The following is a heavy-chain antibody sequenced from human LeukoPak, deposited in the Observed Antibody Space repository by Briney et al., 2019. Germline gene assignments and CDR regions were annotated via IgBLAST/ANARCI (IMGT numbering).Heavy chain of an antibody. CDR2: INPNSGGT. CDR1: GYTFTGYY. Sequence: GASVKVSCKASGYTFTGYYMHWVRQAPGQGLEWMGWINPNSGGTNYAQKFQGRVTMTRDTSISTAYMELSRLRSDDTAVYYCARGDMITFGGSIGDYWGQGTLVTVSS. D-gene: IGHD3-16*01. CDR3: ARGDMITFGGSIGDY. V-gene: IGHV1-2*02. J-gene: IGHJ4*02.